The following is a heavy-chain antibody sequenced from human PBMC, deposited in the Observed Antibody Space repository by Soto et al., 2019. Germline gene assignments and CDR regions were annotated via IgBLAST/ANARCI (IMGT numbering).Heavy chain of an antibody. CDR3: ARARPDFWSGPPTY. Sequence: GGSLRLSCAASGFTFSDYYMSWIRQAPGKGLEWVSYISSSGSTIYYADSVKGRFTISRDNAKNSLYLQMNSLRAADTAVYYCARARPDFWSGPPTYWGQGTLVTVSS. D-gene: IGHD3-3*01. CDR2: ISSSGSTI. J-gene: IGHJ4*02. V-gene: IGHV3-11*01. CDR1: GFTFSDYY.